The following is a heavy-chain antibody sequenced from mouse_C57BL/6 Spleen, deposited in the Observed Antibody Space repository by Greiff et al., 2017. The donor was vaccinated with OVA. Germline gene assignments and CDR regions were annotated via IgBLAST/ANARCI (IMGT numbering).Heavy chain of an antibody. V-gene: IGHV5-17*01. CDR1: GFTFSDYG. J-gene: IGHJ4*01. CDR2: ISSGSSTI. CDR3: ARGGYYYGSSYYAMDY. D-gene: IGHD1-1*01. Sequence: EVKLMESGGGLVKPGGSLKLSCAASGFTFSDYGMHWVRQAPETGLEWVAYISSGSSTIYYADTVKGRFTISRDNAKNTLFLQMTSLRSEDTAMYYCARGGYYYGSSYYAMDYWGQGTSVTVSS.